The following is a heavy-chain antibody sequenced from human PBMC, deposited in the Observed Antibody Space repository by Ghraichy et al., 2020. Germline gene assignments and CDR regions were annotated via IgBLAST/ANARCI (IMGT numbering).Heavy chain of an antibody. J-gene: IGHJ5*02. V-gene: IGHV4-59*01. CDR1: GGSIGTFY. Sequence: SQTLSLTCTVSGGSIGTFYWSWLRQPPGKGLEWIGHIFYTGSTHYNPSLKSRLTISVDTSRNQFSLNLKSVTAADTAVYYCARSRYCSGATCYEDFNFFAPWGQGTLVTVSS. CDR3: ARSRYCSGATCYEDFNFFAP. D-gene: IGHD2-15*01. CDR2: IFYTGST.